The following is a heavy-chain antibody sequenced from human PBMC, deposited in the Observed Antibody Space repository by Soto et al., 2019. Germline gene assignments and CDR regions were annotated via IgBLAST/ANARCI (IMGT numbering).Heavy chain of an antibody. D-gene: IGHD5-12*01. CDR3: ARVLSGYDIIDY. V-gene: IGHV4-30-2*01. Sequence: SETLSLTCAVSAGSISRGGYSWSWIRQPPGKGLEWIGYIYHSGSTYYNPSLKSRVTISVDRSKNQFSLKLSSVTAADTAVYYCARVLSGYDIIDYWGQGTLVTVSS. CDR1: AGSISRGGYS. CDR2: IYHSGST. J-gene: IGHJ4*02.